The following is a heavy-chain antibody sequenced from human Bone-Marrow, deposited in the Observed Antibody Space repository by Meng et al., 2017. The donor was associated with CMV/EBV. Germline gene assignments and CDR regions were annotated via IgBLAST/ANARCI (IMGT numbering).Heavy chain of an antibody. CDR1: GGSISSSSYY. CDR2: IYYSGST. Sequence: GSLRLSCTVSGGSISSSSYYWGWIRQPPGKGLEWIGSIYYSGSTYYNPSLKSRVTISVDTSKNQFSLKLSSVTAADTAVYYCARHGGTIRDYYGSGSYYISRWYYFDYWGQGTLVTVSS. CDR3: ARHGGTIRDYYGSGSYYISRWYYFDY. D-gene: IGHD3-10*01. J-gene: IGHJ4*02. V-gene: IGHV4-39*01.